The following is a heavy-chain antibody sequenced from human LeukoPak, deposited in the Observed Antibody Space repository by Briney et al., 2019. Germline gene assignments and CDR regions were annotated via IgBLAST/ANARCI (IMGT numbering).Heavy chain of an antibody. CDR1: GVSISDYY. CDR2: INHSGST. D-gene: IGHD5-18*01. J-gene: IGHJ4*02. Sequence: PSETLSLTCTVSGVSISDYYWSWIRQSAGKGLEWIGEINHSGSTNYNPSLKSRVTISVDTSKNQFSLKLSSVTAADTAVYYCARGNPHSSGYSYADYWGQGTLVTVSS. V-gene: IGHV4-34*01. CDR3: ARGNPHSSGYSYADY.